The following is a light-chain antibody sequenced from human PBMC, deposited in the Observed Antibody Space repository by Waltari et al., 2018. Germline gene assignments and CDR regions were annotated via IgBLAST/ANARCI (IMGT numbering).Light chain of an antibody. V-gene: IGKV3-20*01. Sequence: EIVLTQSPGTLSLSPGERATLSCRASQSVSSSYLAWYQQKPGQAPRLLIYGASSRATGIPDRFSGRGSGTDFTLTISRLEPEDFAVYYCQQYGSSPGTSGQGTKLEIK. CDR1: QSVSSSY. CDR3: QQYGSSPGT. J-gene: IGKJ2*01. CDR2: GAS.